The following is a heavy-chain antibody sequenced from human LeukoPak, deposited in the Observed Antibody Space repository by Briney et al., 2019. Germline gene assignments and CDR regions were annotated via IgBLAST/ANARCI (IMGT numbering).Heavy chain of an antibody. J-gene: IGHJ6*02. V-gene: IGHV4-34*01. CDR3: ARGGDFWSGYSKAPYYYYGMDV. CDR1: GGSFSGYY. Sequence: SETLSLTCAVYGGSFSGYYWSWIRQPPGKGLEWIGEINHSGSTNYNPPLKSRVTISVDTSKNQFSLKLSSVTAAGTAVYYCARGGDFWSGYSKAPYYYYGMDVWGQGTTVTVSS. D-gene: IGHD3-3*01. CDR2: INHSGST.